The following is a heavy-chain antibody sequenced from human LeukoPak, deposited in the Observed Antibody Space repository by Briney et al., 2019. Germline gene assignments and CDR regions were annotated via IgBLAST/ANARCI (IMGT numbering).Heavy chain of an antibody. D-gene: IGHD3-22*01. Sequence: GSLRLSCAASGFTFSSYAMHWVRQAPGKGLEWVAVISYDGSNKYYADSVKGRFTISRDNSKNTLYLQMNSLRAEDTAVYYCARDPAYDSSGYYFFNGMDVWGQGTTVTVSS. V-gene: IGHV3-30*04. J-gene: IGHJ6*02. CDR3: ARDPAYDSSGYYFFNGMDV. CDR2: ISYDGSNK. CDR1: GFTFSSYA.